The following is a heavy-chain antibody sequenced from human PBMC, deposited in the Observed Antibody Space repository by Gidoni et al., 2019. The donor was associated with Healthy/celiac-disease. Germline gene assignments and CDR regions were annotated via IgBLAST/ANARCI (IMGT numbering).Heavy chain of an antibody. V-gene: IGHV1-69*06. J-gene: IGHJ3*02. CDR1: GGNFSSYA. D-gene: IGHD5-12*01. CDR2: IIPIFGTA. CDR3: ARLRDGYNRDAFDI. Sequence: QVQLVQSGAEVKKPGSSVKVSCKASGGNFSSYAISWVRQAPGQGLEWMGGIIPIFGTANYAQKFQGRVTITADKSTSTAYMELSSLRSEDTAVYYCARLRDGYNRDAFDIWGQGTMVTVSS.